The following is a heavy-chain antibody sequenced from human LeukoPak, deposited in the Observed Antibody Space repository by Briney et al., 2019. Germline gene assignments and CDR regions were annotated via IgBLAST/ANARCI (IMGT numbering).Heavy chain of an antibody. D-gene: IGHD5-24*01. V-gene: IGHV3-21*01. CDR2: ISSSSSYI. Sequence: GGSLRLSCAASGFTFISYSMNWVRQAPGKGLEWVSSISSSSSYIYYADSVKGRFTISRDNAKNSLYLQMNSLRAEDTAVYYCARRDGYNSVGYYFDYWGQGTLVTVSS. J-gene: IGHJ4*02. CDR1: GFTFISYS. CDR3: ARRDGYNSVGYYFDY.